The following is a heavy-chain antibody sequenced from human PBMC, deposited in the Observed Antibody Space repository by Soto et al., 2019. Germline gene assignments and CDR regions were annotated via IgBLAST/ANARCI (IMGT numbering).Heavy chain of an antibody. CDR2: IYYSGST. CDR3: ARGAKEWLVQYYFDY. V-gene: IGHV4-31*03. J-gene: IGHJ4*02. Sequence: SETLSLTCTVSGGSISSGGYYWSWIRQHPGKGLEWIGYIYYSGSTYYNPSLKSRVTISVDTSKNQFSLKLSSVTAADTAVYYCARGAKEWLVQYYFDYWGQGTLVTVSS. CDR1: GGSISSGGYY. D-gene: IGHD6-19*01.